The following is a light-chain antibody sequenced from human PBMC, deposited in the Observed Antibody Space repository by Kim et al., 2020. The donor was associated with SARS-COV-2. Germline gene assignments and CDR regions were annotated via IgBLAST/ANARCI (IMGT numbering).Light chain of an antibody. J-gene: IGLJ3*02. V-gene: IGLV1-44*01. CDR2: GDN. CDR1: SSNIGSNP. CDR3: ATWDDSLTGGV. Sequence: QPVLTQPPSASGTPGQRVTISCSGSSSNIGSNPVNWFQHLPGTAPRLLIYGDNQRPSGVPDRFSASKSGTSASLAISGLQSEDETYYYCATWDDSLTGGVFGGGTKLTVL.